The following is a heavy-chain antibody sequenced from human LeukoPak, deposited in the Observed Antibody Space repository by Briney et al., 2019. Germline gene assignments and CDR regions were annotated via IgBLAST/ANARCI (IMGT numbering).Heavy chain of an antibody. J-gene: IGHJ4*02. CDR3: ATSGWWGYFDY. D-gene: IGHD6-19*01. CDR1: GFTVSSNY. CDR2: IYSGGST. Sequence: PGGSLRLSCAASGFTVSSNYVSWVRQAPGKGLEWVSIIYSGGSTYYADSVRGRFTISRDNSKNTLYLLMNSLRAEDTAVYYCATSGWWGYFDYWGQGTLVTVSS. V-gene: IGHV3-66*01.